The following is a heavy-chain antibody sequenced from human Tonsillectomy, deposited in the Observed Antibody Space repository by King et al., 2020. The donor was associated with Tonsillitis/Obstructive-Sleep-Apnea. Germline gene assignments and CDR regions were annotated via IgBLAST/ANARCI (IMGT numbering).Heavy chain of an antibody. Sequence: VQLVESGGGVVQPGRSLRLSCAASGFTFSSYAMHWVRQAPGKGLEWVAVISYDGSNKYYVDSVKGRFTISRDNSKNTLYLQMNSLRAEDTAVYYCARDGVRYYYDSSGYYSYWGQGTLVTVSS. V-gene: IGHV3-30*04. CDR1: GFTFSSYA. CDR2: ISYDGSNK. J-gene: IGHJ4*02. CDR3: ARDGVRYYYDSSGYYSY. D-gene: IGHD3-22*01.